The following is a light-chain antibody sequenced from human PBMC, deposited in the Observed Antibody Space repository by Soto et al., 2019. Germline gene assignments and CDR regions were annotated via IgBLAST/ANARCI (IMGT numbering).Light chain of an antibody. CDR2: NSS. CDR1: QSVRSNY. V-gene: IGKV3-20*01. Sequence: EIVLTQSPGTLSLSPGERATLSCRASQSVRSNYLAWYQQKSGQAPRLLIYNSSTRATGIPDRFSGSGSGTDFTLTISRLEPEDFALYYCHQYRDLPPTFGQGNQVEIK. CDR3: HQYRDLPPT. J-gene: IGKJ1*01.